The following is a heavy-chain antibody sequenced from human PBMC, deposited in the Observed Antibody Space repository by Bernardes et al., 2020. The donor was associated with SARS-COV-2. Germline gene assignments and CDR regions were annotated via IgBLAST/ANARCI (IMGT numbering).Heavy chain of an antibody. V-gene: IGHV4-59*01. CDR1: GGSISSYY. J-gene: IGHJ6*02. CDR3: ARDLGIAAAGYYYYYGMDV. Sequence: SETLSLTCTVSGGSISSYYWSWIRQPPGKGLEWIGYIYYSGSTNYNPSLKSRVTISVDTSKNQFSLKLSSVTAADTAVYYCARDLGIAAAGYYYYYGMDVWGQGTTVTVYS. D-gene: IGHD6-13*01. CDR2: IYYSGST.